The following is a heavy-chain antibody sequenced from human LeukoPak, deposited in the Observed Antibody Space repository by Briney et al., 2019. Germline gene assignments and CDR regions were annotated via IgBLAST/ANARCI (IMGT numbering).Heavy chain of an antibody. D-gene: IGHD3-10*01. CDR3: ARGTSYDMDA. J-gene: IGHJ6*03. Sequence: SEALSLTCTVSGGSISSYYWSWIRQPPGKGLEWIGYIYYSGTTNYNPSLKSRVTISVDTSKNHFSLKLSSVTAADTAIYFCARGTSYDMDAWGKGTTVSVSS. CDR1: GGSISSYY. V-gene: IGHV4-59*08. CDR2: IYYSGTT.